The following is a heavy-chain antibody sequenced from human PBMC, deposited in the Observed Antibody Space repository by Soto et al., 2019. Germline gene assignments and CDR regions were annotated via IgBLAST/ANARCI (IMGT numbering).Heavy chain of an antibody. V-gene: IGHV3-48*02. CDR3: ARTYYFDY. J-gene: IGHJ4*02. Sequence: GGSLRLSCAVSGFTFSSYSMNWVRQTPGKGLEWVSYISSGSSTIYYADSVKGRFTISRDNAKNSLYLQMNSLRDEDTAVYFCARTYYFDYWGQGTLVTVSS. CDR1: GFTFSSYS. CDR2: ISSGSSTI.